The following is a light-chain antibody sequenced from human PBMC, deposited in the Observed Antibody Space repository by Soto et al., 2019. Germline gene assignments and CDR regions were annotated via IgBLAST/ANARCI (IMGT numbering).Light chain of an antibody. Sequence: EIVLTQSPGTLSLSPGERATLSCRASQSVYNNYLAWYQQKPGQTPRLLVNGASNRSTGIPDRFSGGGSGTDFTLTISSLEPEDFAEYYCQQYGLPPRSFGPGTRGEIK. CDR1: QSVYNNY. CDR2: GAS. V-gene: IGKV3-20*01. J-gene: IGKJ2*01. CDR3: QQYGLPPRS.